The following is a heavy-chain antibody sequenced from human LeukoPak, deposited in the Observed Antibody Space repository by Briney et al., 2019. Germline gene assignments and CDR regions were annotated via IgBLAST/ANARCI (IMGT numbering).Heavy chain of an antibody. Sequence: SQTLSLTCAISGDSVSSNSAAWNWIRQSPSRGLEWLGRTYYRSKWYNDYAVSVKSRITINPDISKNQFSLQLNFVTPEDTAVYYCARAGSSSLRTPYSYYFDYWGQGTLVTVSS. V-gene: IGHV6-1*01. D-gene: IGHD6-6*01. CDR1: GDSVSSNSAA. CDR3: ARAGSSSLRTPYSYYFDY. CDR2: TYYRSKWYN. J-gene: IGHJ4*02.